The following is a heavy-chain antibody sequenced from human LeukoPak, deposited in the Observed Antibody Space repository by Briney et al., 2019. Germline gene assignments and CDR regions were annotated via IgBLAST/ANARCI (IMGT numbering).Heavy chain of an antibody. Sequence: AGSLRLSCAASGFIFSDYYMSWMRQAPGKGLEWLSYIDGSSNRTNYADSVKGRFTISRDNVKNSLYLQMNSLRAEDTAVYFCARRGTDYCTPSSCHPNWFAPWGQGTQVTVSS. CDR3: ARRGTDYCTPSSCHPNWFAP. J-gene: IGHJ5*02. CDR2: IDGSSNRT. D-gene: IGHD4-11*01. CDR1: GFIFSDYY. V-gene: IGHV3-11*03.